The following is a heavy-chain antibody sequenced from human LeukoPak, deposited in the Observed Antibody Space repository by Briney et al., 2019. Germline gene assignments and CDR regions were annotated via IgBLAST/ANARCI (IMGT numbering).Heavy chain of an antibody. CDR1: GGTFSRYA. V-gene: IGHV1-69*04. CDR3: EREEVDGPYSFDY. CDR2: IIPILGIA. Sequence: SVKVSCKASGGTFSRYAISWVRQAPGQRSGWMGRIIPILGIAKYAEKFQGRVTITEDKSTSTAYMELSSLRSEDAAVYYCEREEVDGPYSFDYWGQGTLVTVSS. D-gene: IGHD6-19*01. J-gene: IGHJ4*02.